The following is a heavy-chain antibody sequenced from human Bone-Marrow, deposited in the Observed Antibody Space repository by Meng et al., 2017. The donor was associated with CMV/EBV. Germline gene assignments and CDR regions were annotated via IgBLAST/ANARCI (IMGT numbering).Heavy chain of an antibody. CDR3: TTDRPYTCCNFIET. J-gene: IGHJ3*02. Sequence: GESLKISCVGSGVNFENLWMTWVRQAPGKGPEWVVLIRSNPDGETTDDAVAVKGRFTISRDDSKSTLYLQMDGLKIEDTALYYCTTDRPYTCCNFIETWGQGTMVTVSS. V-gene: IGHV3-15*01. CDR1: GVNFENLW. CDR2: IRSNPDGETT. D-gene: IGHD3-16*01.